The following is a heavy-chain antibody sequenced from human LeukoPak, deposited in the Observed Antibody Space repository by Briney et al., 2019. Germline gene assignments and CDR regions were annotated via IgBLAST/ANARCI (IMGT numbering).Heavy chain of an antibody. CDR1: GFTFSSYA. CDR3: ANDFDY. J-gene: IGHJ4*02. Sequence: GGSLRLSCAASGFTFSSYAMSWVRQAPGKGLEWVSLISGSGDSTHYADSVKGRFTISRDNSKNTLYLQVNSLRAEDTALYYCANDFDYWGQGTLVTVSS. V-gene: IGHV3-23*01. CDR2: ISGSGDST.